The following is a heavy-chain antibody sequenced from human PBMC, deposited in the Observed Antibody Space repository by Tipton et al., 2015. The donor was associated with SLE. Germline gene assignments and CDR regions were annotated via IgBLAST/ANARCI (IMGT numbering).Heavy chain of an antibody. J-gene: IGHJ3*02. CDR3: ARASRRDSRILDAFDI. V-gene: IGHV4-38-2*01. CDR2: IYHSGST. Sequence: LRLSCAVSGYSISSGYYWGWIRQPPGKGLEWIGSIYHSGSTYYNPSLKSRVTISVDTSKNQFSLKLSSVTAADTAVYYCARASRRDSRILDAFDIWGQGTMVTVSS. CDR1: GYSISSGYY. D-gene: IGHD2/OR15-2a*01.